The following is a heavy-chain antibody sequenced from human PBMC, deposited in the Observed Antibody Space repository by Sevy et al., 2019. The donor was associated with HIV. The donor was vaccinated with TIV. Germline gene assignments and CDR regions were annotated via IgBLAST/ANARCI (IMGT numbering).Heavy chain of an antibody. CDR2: IRSKANSYAT. J-gene: IGHJ4*02. Sequence: GGSLRLSCAASGFTFSGSAMHWVRQASGKGLEWVGRIRSKANSYATAYAASVKGRFTISRDDSKNTAYLQMNSLKTEDTAVDYCTRLGAQRYCDYVDWGQGTLVTVSS. CDR3: TRLGAQRYCDYVD. D-gene: IGHD4-17*01. V-gene: IGHV3-73*01. CDR1: GFTFSGSA.